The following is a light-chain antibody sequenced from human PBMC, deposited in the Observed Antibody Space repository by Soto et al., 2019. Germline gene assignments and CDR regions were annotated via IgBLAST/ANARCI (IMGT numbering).Light chain of an antibody. V-gene: IGKV1-39*01. CDR3: QQSYKTPHT. CDR2: AAS. J-gene: IGKJ2*01. CDR1: QGVSAY. Sequence: DIPMTQSPSSLSASVGDRVTITCRASQGVSAYLLWYQQRQGTPPKLLIYAASNLVSGVPSRFSGSGSGTTFILTISSLQPEDFATYYCQQSYKTPHTFGQGTKLETK.